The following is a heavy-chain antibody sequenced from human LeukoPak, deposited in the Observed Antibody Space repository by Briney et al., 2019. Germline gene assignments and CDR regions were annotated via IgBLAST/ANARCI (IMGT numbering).Heavy chain of an antibody. D-gene: IGHD7-27*01. CDR1: GGSISSAHY. J-gene: IGHJ2*01. Sequence: SETLSLTCTVSGGSISSAHYWSWIRQPAGKGLEWIGRTYTSGNTNYNPSLKSRVTISIDTSKNQFSLRLNSVTAADTAVYYCARSSLGIVPYWYFDLWGRGTLVTVSS. V-gene: IGHV4-61*02. CDR3: ARSSLGIVPYWYFDL. CDR2: TYTSGNT.